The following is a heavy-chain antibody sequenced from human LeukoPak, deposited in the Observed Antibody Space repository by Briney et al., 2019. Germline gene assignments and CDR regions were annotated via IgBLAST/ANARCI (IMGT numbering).Heavy chain of an antibody. V-gene: IGHV3-7*01. J-gene: IGHJ4*02. D-gene: IGHD6-6*01. CDR2: INQDGSEK. CDR3: ARGIAARPVGFDY. Sequence: PGGSLRLSCAASGFTFSSYWMSWVRQAPGKGLEWAANINQDGSEKYYVDSVKGRFTISTDNAKNSLYLQMNSLRAEDTAVYYCARGIAARPVGFDYWGQGTLVTVSS. CDR1: GFTFSSYW.